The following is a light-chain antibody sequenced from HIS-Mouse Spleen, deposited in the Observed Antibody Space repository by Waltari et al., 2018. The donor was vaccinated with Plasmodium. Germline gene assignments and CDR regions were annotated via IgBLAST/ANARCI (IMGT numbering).Light chain of an antibody. V-gene: IGLV1-40*01. Sequence: QSVLPQPPSVSGAPGQRVTISCTGSSSHIGAGYDVHWYQQLPGTAPKLPIYGNSNRPSGVPDRFSGSKSGTSASLAITGLQAEDEADYYCQSYDSSLSGYVVFGGGTKLTVL. CDR1: SSHIGAGYD. CDR3: QSYDSSLSGYVV. J-gene: IGLJ2*01. CDR2: GNS.